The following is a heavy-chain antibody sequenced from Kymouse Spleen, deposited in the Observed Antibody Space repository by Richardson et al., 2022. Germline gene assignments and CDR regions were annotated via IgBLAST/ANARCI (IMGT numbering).Heavy chain of an antibody. J-gene: IGHJ6*02. CDR3: AKDGSPSSYYYYGMDV. Sequence: EVQLVESGGGLVQPGRSLRLSCAASGFTFDDYAMHWVRQAPGKGLEWVSGISWNSGSIGYADSVKGRFTISRDNAKNSLYLQMNSLRAEDTALYYCAKDGSPSSYYYYGMDVWGQGTTVTVSS. V-gene: IGHV3-9*01. D-gene: IGHD6-13*01,IGHD6-25*01,IGHD6-6*01. CDR2: ISWNSGSI. CDR1: GFTFDDYA.